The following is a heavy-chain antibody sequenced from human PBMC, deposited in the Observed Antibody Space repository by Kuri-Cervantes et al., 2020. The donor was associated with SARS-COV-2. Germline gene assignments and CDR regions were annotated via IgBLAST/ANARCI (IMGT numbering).Heavy chain of an antibody. CDR2: INHSGGT. D-gene: IGHD2-2*01. V-gene: IGHV4-34*01. CDR1: GDTISSYSGSFHY. J-gene: IGHJ6*02. CDR3: ARGLIAVLPSPILGLGPHYYSYHMDV. Sequence: SETLSLTCTVSGDTISSYSGSFHYWPWIRQPPGKGLEWIGEINHSGGTNYNPSLKSRVTISVDTSKNQFSLRMRSVTAADTAIYYCARGLIAVLPSPILGLGPHYYSYHMDVWGQGTTVTVSS.